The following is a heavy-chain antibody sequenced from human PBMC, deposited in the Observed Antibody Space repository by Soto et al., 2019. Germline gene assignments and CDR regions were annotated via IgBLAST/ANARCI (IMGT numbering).Heavy chain of an antibody. D-gene: IGHD4-17*01. Sequence: QVQLVESGGGVVQPGRSLRLSCAASGFTFSSYGMHWVRQAPGKGLEWVAVIWYDGSNKYYADSVKGRFTISRDNSKNTLYLQMNSLRAEDTAVYYCARDIFGFSYGDPPPIWCQGTMVTVSS. CDR3: ARDIFGFSYGDPPPI. CDR1: GFTFSSYG. V-gene: IGHV3-33*01. CDR2: IWYDGSNK. J-gene: IGHJ3*02.